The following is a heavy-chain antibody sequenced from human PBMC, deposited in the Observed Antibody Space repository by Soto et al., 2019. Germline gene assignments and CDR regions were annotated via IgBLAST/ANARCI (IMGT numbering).Heavy chain of an antibody. CDR2: IYYSGST. CDR1: GGSISSSSYY. D-gene: IGHD2-15*01. Sequence: SETLSLTCTVSGGSISSSSYYWGWIRQPPGKGLEWIGSIYYSGSTYYNPSLKSRVTISVDTSKNQFSLKLSSVTAADTAVYYCARHSSGGYCIGGSCYHAPHLFDPWGQGTLVTVSS. V-gene: IGHV4-39*01. CDR3: ARHSSGGYCIGGSCYHAPHLFDP. J-gene: IGHJ5*02.